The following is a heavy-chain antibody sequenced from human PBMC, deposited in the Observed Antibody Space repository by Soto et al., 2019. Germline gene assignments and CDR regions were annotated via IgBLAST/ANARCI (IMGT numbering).Heavy chain of an antibody. D-gene: IGHD3-3*01. Sequence: EVQLLESGGGLVQPGGSLRLSCGASGFTFSSYAMSWVRQAPGKGLEWVSAISGSGGSTYYADSVKGRFTISRDNSKNTLYLQMNSLRAEDTAVYYCASAPGYYDFWSGYYGHYYGMDVWGQGTTVTVSS. V-gene: IGHV3-23*01. CDR2: ISGSGGST. CDR1: GFTFSSYA. CDR3: ASAPGYYDFWSGYYGHYYGMDV. J-gene: IGHJ6*02.